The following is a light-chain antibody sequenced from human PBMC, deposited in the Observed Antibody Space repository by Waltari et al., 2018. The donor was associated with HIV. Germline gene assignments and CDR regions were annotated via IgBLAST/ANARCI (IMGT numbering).Light chain of an antibody. CDR3: CAYAGSTTYVS. J-gene: IGLJ2*01. Sequence: QSALTQPASVSGSPGQSITISCTGTSRDVGGYNLVSWYQQHPGKAPKLMIYEVSKRPSGVSNRFSGSKSGNTASLTISGLQAEDEADYYCCAYAGSTTYVSFGGGTKLTVL. CDR2: EVS. V-gene: IGLV2-23*02. CDR1: SRDVGGYNL.